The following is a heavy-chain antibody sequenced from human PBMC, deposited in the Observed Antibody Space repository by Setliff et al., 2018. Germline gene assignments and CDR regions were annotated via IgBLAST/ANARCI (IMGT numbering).Heavy chain of an antibody. D-gene: IGHD3-3*01. V-gene: IGHV1-24*01. CDR2: FDPEDGET. CDR3: ARENTAKNFWGEESDY. CDR1: GYTLTELS. Sequence: ASVKVSCKVSGYTLTELSRHWVRQAPGKGLEWMGGFDPEDGETIYAQKFQGRVTMTEDTSTDTAYMELSSLRSEDTAVYYCARENTAKNFWGEESDYWGQGTLVTVSS. J-gene: IGHJ4*02.